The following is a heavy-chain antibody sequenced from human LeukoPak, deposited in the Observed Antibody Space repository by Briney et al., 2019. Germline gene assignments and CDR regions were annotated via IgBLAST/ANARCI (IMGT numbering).Heavy chain of an antibody. J-gene: IGHJ4*02. CDR2: ISGSGGST. V-gene: IGHV3-23*01. Sequence: PGGSLRLSCAASGFTFSSYAMSWVRQAPGKGLEWVSAISGSGGSTYYADSVKGRFTISRDNSKNTPYLQINSLRAEDTAVYYCAKEGSSWYYFDYWGQGTLVTVSS. CDR1: GFTFSSYA. CDR3: AKEGSSWYYFDY. D-gene: IGHD6-13*01.